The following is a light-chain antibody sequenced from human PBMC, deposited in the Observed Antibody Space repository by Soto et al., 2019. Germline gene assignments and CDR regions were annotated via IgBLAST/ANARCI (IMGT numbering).Light chain of an antibody. CDR2: KDN. J-gene: IGLJ3*02. Sequence: NFMLTQPHSVSESPGKTVTMSCTRSSGSIANNFVQWYQQRPGSSPTTVIYKDNQRPSGVPDRFSGSIDSSSNSASLSISGQKTEDEADYNCQSYDNNNHWVFGGGTKLTVL. V-gene: IGLV6-57*01. CDR3: QSYDNNNHWV. CDR1: SGSIANNF.